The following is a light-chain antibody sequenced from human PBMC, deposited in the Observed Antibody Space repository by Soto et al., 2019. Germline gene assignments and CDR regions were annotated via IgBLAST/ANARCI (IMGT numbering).Light chain of an antibody. V-gene: IGKV1-33*01. J-gene: IGKJ2*01. CDR3: QQYDTLTPTYT. CDR1: QDIRNH. Sequence: DVQVTQSPSSLSASVGDRVTITCQASQDIRNHLNWYQQKSGKAPQLLIYDASNLERGVPSRFSGSGSGTHFSFTISGLQAEDIGTYYCQQYDTLTPTYTFGQGTQLEIK. CDR2: DAS.